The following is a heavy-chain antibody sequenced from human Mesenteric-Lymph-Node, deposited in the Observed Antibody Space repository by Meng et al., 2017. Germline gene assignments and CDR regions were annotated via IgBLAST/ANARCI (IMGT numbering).Heavy chain of an antibody. D-gene: IGHD2-15*01. CDR1: GFTFSSYA. CDR3: ARDLHYCSGGSCYGYYFDY. CDR2: ISDSGGRT. V-gene: IGHV3-23*01. Sequence: GESLKISCAASGFTFSSYAMSWVRQAPGEGLEWVSVISDSGGRTYYADSVRGRFTISRDNSKNTLYLQMNSLRAEDTAVYYCARDLHYCSGGSCYGYYFDYWGQGTLVTVSS. J-gene: IGHJ4*02.